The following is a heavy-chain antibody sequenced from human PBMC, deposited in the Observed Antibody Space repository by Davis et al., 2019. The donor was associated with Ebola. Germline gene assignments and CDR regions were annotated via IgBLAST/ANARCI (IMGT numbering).Heavy chain of an antibody. V-gene: IGHV3-30*02. J-gene: IGHJ6*03. D-gene: IGHD4-17*01. CDR1: GFTFSSYG. Sequence: GGSLRLSCAASGFTFSSYGMHWVRQAPGKGLEWVAVIWYDGSNKYYADSVKGRFTISRDNSKNTLYLQINSLRAEDTAVDYCAKDSDYGDLPVVAYYYYHRDVWGKGTTVTVSS. CDR3: AKDSDYGDLPVVAYYYYHRDV. CDR2: IWYDGSNK.